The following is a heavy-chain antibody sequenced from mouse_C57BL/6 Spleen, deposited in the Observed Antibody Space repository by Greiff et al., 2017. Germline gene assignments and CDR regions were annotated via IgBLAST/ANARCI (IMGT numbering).Heavy chain of an antibody. J-gene: IGHJ4*01. CDR2: FYPGSGSI. Sequence: VQLQQSGAELVKPGASVKLSCKASGYTFTEYTIHWVKQRSGQGLEWIGWFYPGSGSIKYNEKFKDKATLTADKSSSTVYMELSRLTSEDSAVYFCARHEDRAYGSRNYYAMDYWGQGTSVTVSS. CDR1: GYTFTEYT. D-gene: IGHD1-1*01. V-gene: IGHV1-62-2*01. CDR3: ARHEDRAYGSRNYYAMDY.